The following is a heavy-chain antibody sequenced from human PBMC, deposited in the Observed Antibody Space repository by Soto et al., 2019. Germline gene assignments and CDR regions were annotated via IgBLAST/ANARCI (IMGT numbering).Heavy chain of an antibody. J-gene: IGHJ3*02. CDR2: INPNSGGT. V-gene: IGHV1-2*02. D-gene: IGHD6-6*01. CDR1: GYTFTGNY. CDR3: ARDGDSSSPFDI. Sequence: QVQLVQSGAEVKKPGASVKVSCKASGYTFTGNYMHWVRQAPGQGLEWMGWINPNSGGTNYAQKCQGRVTVTGDTSISTAYMELSRLRSDDTAVYYCARDGDSSSPFDIWGQGTMVTVSS.